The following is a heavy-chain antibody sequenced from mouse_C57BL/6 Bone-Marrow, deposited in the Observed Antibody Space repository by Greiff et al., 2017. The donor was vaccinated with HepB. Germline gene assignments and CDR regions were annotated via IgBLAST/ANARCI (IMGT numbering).Heavy chain of an antibody. V-gene: IGHV2-4*01. CDR2: IWSGGST. CDR3: AKKRWLLRYYAMDY. CDR1: GFSLTSYG. Sequence: QVQLQQSGPGLVQPSQSLSITCTVSGFSLTSYGVHWVRQPPGKGLEWLGVIWSGGSTDYNAAFISSLSISKDNSKSQVFFKMNSLQADDTAIYYCAKKRWLLRYYAMDYWGQGTSVTVSS. J-gene: IGHJ4*01. D-gene: IGHD2-3*01.